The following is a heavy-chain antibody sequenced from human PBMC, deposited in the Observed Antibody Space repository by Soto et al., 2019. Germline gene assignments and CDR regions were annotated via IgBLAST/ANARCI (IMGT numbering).Heavy chain of an antibody. Sequence: QVQLVESGGGLVKPGGSLRLSCAASGFTFSDYYMSWIRQAPGKGLEWVSYISSSDSTIYYADAVKGRFTISRDNAKNSLDPQMYSLRAEDPAVYYFARMAPRIDYWGQGTLVPVSS. D-gene: IGHD5-12*01. V-gene: IGHV3-11*01. J-gene: IGHJ4*02. CDR1: GFTFSDYY. CDR3: ARMAPRIDY. CDR2: ISSSDSTI.